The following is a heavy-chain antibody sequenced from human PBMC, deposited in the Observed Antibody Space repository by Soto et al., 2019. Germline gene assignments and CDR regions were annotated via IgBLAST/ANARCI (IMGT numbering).Heavy chain of an antibody. CDR2: IKQDGSEK. Sequence: GGSLRLSCAASGFTFSSYWMSWVRQAPGKGLEWVANIKQDGSEKYYVDSVKGRFTISRDNAKNSLYLQMNSLRAEDTAVYYCARPIITLITIFGVVPSVFDPWGQGTLVTVSS. V-gene: IGHV3-7*05. J-gene: IGHJ5*02. D-gene: IGHD3-3*01. CDR1: GFTFSSYW. CDR3: ARPIITLITIFGVVPSVFDP.